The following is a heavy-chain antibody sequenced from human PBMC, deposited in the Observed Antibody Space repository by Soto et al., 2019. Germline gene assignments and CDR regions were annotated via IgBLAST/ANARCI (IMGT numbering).Heavy chain of an antibody. CDR3: AKGIAAARSFDY. V-gene: IGHV3-23*01. D-gene: IGHD6-13*01. J-gene: IGHJ4*02. CDR1: GFTFSSYA. Sequence: EVQLLESGGGLVQPGGSLRLSCAASGFTFSSYAMSWVRQAPGKGLEWVSAISGSGGSTYYADSVKGRFTISRDNSKNTMYLQMNSLRDEDTAVYYCAKGIAAARSFDYWGQGTLVTVSS. CDR2: ISGSGGST.